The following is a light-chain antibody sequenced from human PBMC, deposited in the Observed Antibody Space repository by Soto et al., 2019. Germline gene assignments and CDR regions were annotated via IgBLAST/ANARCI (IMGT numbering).Light chain of an antibody. CDR2: DAS. Sequence: DIQMTQSPSTLSPSVGDRVTITCRARQSISSWLAWYQQKPGKAPRLLIYDASSLESGFPSRFSGSGSGTEFTLTISGLQADDFAISCCQQYNSYLGTFGQGTKVEFK. CDR1: QSISSW. V-gene: IGKV1-5*01. CDR3: QQYNSYLGT. J-gene: IGKJ1*01.